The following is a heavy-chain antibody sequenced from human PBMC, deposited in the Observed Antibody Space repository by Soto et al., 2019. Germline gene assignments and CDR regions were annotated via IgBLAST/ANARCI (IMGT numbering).Heavy chain of an antibody. Sequence: ASVKVSCKASGYTFTGYYMHWARQAPGQGLEWMGWINPNSGGTNYAQKFQGWVTMTRDTSISTAYMELSRLRSDDTAVYYCARAGRLGSDAFDIWGQGTMVTVSS. CDR1: GYTFTGYY. D-gene: IGHD2-15*01. CDR2: INPNSGGT. CDR3: ARAGRLGSDAFDI. J-gene: IGHJ3*02. V-gene: IGHV1-2*04.